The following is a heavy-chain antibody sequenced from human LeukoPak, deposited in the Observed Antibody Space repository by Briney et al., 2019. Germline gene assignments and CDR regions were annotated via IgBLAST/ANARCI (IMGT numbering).Heavy chain of an antibody. CDR1: GFTFSSYS. J-gene: IGHJ5*02. CDR2: IDTSGSPI. V-gene: IGHV3-48*01. CDR3: ARGPPLFDP. Sequence: PGGSLRLSCATSGFTFSSYSMNWVRQAPGKGLEWVSYIDTSGSPIYYADSAKGRFTISRDNAKNSLYLQMNSLRADDTAVYYCARGPPLFDPWGQGALVTVSS.